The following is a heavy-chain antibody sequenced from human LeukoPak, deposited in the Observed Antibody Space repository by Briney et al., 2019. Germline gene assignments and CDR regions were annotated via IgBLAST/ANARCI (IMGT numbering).Heavy chain of an antibody. J-gene: IGHJ4*02. V-gene: IGHV3-74*01. Sequence: QAGGSLRLSCAASGFTFSGYWMHWVRQVPGKGLVWVSRINDDGRYTVYADSVKGRFTISRDNAKNTLYLQMNSLRAEDTAIYYCARENQAPGKTLDYWGQGALVTVSS. CDR1: GFTFSGYW. CDR2: INDDGRYT. CDR3: ARENQAPGKTLDY.